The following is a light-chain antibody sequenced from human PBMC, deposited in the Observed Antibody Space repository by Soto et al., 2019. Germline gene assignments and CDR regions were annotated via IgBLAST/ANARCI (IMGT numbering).Light chain of an antibody. CDR3: QLYDSSSWT. CDR2: GAS. Sequence: EIVLTQSPGTLSLSPGERATLSCRASQSVSNNYLAWYQQKPGQAPRLLIYGASNRATGIPDRFSGSGSGTDFTLTISRLETEDFAVYYCQLYDSSSWTFGQGTKVDIK. J-gene: IGKJ1*01. CDR1: QSVSNNY. V-gene: IGKV3-20*01.